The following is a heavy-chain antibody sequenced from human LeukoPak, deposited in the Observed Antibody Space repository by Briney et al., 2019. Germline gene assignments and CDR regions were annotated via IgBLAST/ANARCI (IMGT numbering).Heavy chain of an antibody. J-gene: IGHJ4*02. D-gene: IGHD3-22*01. CDR2: IIPILGIA. CDR1: GGTFSSYT. Sequence: SVKVSCKASGGTFSSYTISWVRQAPGQGLEWMGRIIPILGIANYAQKFQGRVTITADKSTSTAYMELSSLRSEDTAVYYCAREYYYDSSGQPYFDYWGQGTLVTVSS. CDR3: AREYYYDSSGQPYFDY. V-gene: IGHV1-69*02.